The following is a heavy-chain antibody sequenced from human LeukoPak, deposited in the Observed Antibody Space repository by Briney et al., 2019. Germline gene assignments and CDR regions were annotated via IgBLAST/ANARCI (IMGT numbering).Heavy chain of an antibody. J-gene: IGHJ4*02. V-gene: IGHV1-69*05. Sequence: SVKVSCKASGYTFTGYYMHWVRQAPGQGLEWMGRIIPIFGTANYAQKFQGRVTITTDESTSTAYMELSSLRSEDTAVYYCAREKRDLSNSIAVAGTNYFDYWGQGTLVTVSS. D-gene: IGHD6-19*01. CDR2: IIPIFGTA. CDR3: AREKRDLSNSIAVAGTNYFDY. CDR1: GYTFTGYY.